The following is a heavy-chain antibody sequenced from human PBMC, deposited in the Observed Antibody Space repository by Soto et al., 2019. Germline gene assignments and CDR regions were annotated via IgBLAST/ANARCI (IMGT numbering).Heavy chain of an antibody. V-gene: IGHV1-18*01. D-gene: IGHD2-2*01. CDR1: GYTFITFG. Sequence: QVHLVQSGAEVKTPGASVKVSCKTSGYTFITFGISWVRQAPGQGLEWMGWITPYNGKTNYAQKFQDRVTMTTDTSTGTAYMELRSLRSDDSVVYYCARDTSHYFDHWVQGTLVTVSS. CDR3: ARDTSHYFDH. CDR2: ITPYNGKT. J-gene: IGHJ4*02.